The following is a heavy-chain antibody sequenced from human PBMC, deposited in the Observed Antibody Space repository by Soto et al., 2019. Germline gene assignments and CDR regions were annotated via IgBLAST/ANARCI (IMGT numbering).Heavy chain of an antibody. D-gene: IGHD1-1*01. Sequence: QVQLVESGGGVVQPGRSLRLSCAASGFTFSSYGMHWVRQAPGKGLEWVAVISYDGSNKYYADSVKGRFTISRDNSKNTLYLQMNSLRAEDTAVYYCAKDREHAFDIWGQGTMFTVSS. V-gene: IGHV3-30*18. J-gene: IGHJ3*02. CDR1: GFTFSSYG. CDR2: ISYDGSNK. CDR3: AKDREHAFDI.